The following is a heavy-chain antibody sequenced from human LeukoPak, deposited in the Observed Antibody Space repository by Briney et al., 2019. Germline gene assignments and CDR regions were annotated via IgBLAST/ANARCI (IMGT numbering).Heavy chain of an antibody. V-gene: IGHV3-73*01. CDR2: IRSKANSYAT. J-gene: IGHJ4*02. CDR3: ARVAVSSSWWRQDY. D-gene: IGHD6-13*01. CDR1: GFTFSGSA. Sequence: PGGSLRLSCAASGFTFSGSAMHWVRQASGKGLEWVGRIRSKANSYATAYAASVKGRFTISRDDSKNTAYLQMNSLKTEDTAVYYCARVAVSSSWWRQDYWGQGTLVTVSS.